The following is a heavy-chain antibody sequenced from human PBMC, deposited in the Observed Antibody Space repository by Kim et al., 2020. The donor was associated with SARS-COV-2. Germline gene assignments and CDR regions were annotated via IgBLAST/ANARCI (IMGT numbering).Heavy chain of an antibody. CDR1: GGSISSSSYY. CDR3: ATRLGGSFDY. J-gene: IGHJ4*02. D-gene: IGHD1-26*01. CDR2: IYYSGST. Sequence: SETLSLTCTVSGGSISSSSYYWGWIRQPPGKGLEWIGSIYYSGSTYYNPSLKSRVTISVDTSKNQFSLKLSSVTAADTAVYYCATRLGGSFDYWGQGTLVTVSS. V-gene: IGHV4-39*01.